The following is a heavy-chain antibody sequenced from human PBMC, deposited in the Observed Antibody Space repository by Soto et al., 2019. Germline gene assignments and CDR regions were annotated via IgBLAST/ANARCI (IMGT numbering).Heavy chain of an antibody. CDR2: IFYSGST. Sequence: QVQLQESGPGLVKPSETLSLTCTVSGGSISSYYWSWIRQPPGEGLEWIGYIFYSGSTNYNTSLKSRVTISLDTSKNQFSLKLSSVTAADTAVYYCAREGVSSSCYYYYAMDVWGQGTTVTVSS. D-gene: IGHD6-13*01. V-gene: IGHV4-59*01. J-gene: IGHJ6*02. CDR1: GGSISSYY. CDR3: AREGVSSSCYYYYAMDV.